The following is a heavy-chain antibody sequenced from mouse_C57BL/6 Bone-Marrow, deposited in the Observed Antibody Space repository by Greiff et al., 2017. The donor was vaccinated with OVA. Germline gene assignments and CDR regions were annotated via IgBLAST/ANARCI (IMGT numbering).Heavy chain of an antibody. Sequence: EVKLMESGGGLVKPGGSLKLSCAASGFTFSDYGMHWVRQAPEKGLEWVAYISSGSSTIYYADTVKGRFTISRDNAKNTLFLQMTSMWSEDTAMYYCGRGGNDGAWFAYWGQGTLVTVSA. CDR2: ISSGSSTI. J-gene: IGHJ3*01. CDR3: GRGGNDGAWFAY. V-gene: IGHV5-17*01. CDR1: GFTFSDYG.